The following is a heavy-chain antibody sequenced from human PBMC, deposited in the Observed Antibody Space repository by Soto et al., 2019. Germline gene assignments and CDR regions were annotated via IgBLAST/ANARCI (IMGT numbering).Heavy chain of an antibody. CDR1: GFTFSSYS. CDR3: ARPLHYYDGSGYSAY. CDR2: ISSSSTYI. Sequence: GVSLRLSFAASGFTFSSYSMNWVRQAPGKGLEWVSSISSSSTYIYYADSVKGRFTISRDNAKNSLYLQMNSLRAEDTAVYYCARPLHYYDGSGYSAYWGQGTLVTVSS. J-gene: IGHJ4*02. D-gene: IGHD3-22*01. V-gene: IGHV3-21*01.